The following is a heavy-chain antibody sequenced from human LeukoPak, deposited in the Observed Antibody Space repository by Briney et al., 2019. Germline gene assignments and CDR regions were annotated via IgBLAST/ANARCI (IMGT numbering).Heavy chain of an antibody. Sequence: GASVKVSCKASGGTFSSYAISWVRQAPGQGLEWMGGIIPIFGTANYAQKFQGRVTITTDESTSTAYMELSSLRSEDTAVYYCARSGGSGSCSYHFDYWGQGTLVTVSS. V-gene: IGHV1-69*05. CDR3: ARSGGSGSCSYHFDY. CDR2: IIPIFGTA. J-gene: IGHJ4*02. CDR1: GGTFSSYA. D-gene: IGHD3-10*01.